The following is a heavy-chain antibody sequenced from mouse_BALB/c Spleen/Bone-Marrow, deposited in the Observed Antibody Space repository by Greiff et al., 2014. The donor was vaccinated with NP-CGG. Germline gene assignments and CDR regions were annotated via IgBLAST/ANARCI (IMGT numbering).Heavy chain of an antibody. CDR3: ARAAYDPYAMDY. V-gene: IGHV1S81*02. CDR1: GYTFTSYY. Sequence: QVQLKQFGAELVKPGASVKLSCKASGYTFTSYYMYWVKQRPGQGLEWIGEINPNNDGTNFNEKFKSKATLTVDKSSSTAYMQLSSLTSEDSAVYYCARAAYDPYAMDYWGQGTSVTVSS. J-gene: IGHJ4*01. CDR2: INPNNDGT. D-gene: IGHD2-3*01.